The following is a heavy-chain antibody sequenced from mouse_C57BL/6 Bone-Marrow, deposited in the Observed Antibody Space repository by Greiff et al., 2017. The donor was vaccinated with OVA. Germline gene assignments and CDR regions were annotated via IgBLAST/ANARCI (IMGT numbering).Heavy chain of an antibody. J-gene: IGHJ1*03. D-gene: IGHD1-2*01. CDR2: FYPGSGSI. CDR1: GYTFTEYT. Sequence: VQLQQSGAELVKPGASVKLSCKASGYTFTEYTIHWVKQRSGQGLEWIGWFYPGSGSIKYNEKFKGKATLTADKSSSTVYMELSSLTSEDSAVYFCSRNEEARYGEGRWYFDVWGTGTTVTVSS. CDR3: SRNEEARYGEGRWYFDV. V-gene: IGHV1-62-2*01.